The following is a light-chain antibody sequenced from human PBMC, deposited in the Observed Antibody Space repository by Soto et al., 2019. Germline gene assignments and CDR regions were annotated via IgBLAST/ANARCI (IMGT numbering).Light chain of an antibody. CDR3: QQYYNYST. V-gene: IGKV1-5*01. CDR1: QTISSW. Sequence: DIQMTQSPSALSASVGDRVTITCRASQTISSWLAWYRQKPGKAPDLLIYDASKLQSGVPASFSGSESGTEFTLTIASLQPDDFATYYCQQYYNYSTFGQGTKVDIK. J-gene: IGKJ1*01. CDR2: DAS.